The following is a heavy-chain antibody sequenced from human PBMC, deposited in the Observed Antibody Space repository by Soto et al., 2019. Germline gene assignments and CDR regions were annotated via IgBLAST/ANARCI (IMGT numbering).Heavy chain of an antibody. CDR1: GYTFTGYY. V-gene: IGHV1-2*04. Sequence: ASVKVSCKASGYTFTGYYMHWVRQAPGQGLEWMGWINPNSGGTNYAQKFQGWVTMTRDTSISTAYMELSRLRSDDTAVYYCATDRGCSGGSGYDACDIWGQGTMVNVS. D-gene: IGHD2-15*01. CDR3: ATDRGCSGGSGYDACDI. CDR2: INPNSGGT. J-gene: IGHJ3*02.